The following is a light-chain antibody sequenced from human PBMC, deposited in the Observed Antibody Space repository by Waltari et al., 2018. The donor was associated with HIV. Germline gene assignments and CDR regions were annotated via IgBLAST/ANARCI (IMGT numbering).Light chain of an antibody. Sequence: QSALTQPASVSASPGQSITISCTGTSSDAVNYNVVSWYRQFPDKAPQLLIFEVNKRPSGVSNRFSGSKSGNSASLTIAGLLADDEADYYCCSYAGGNSYVFGTGTKVTVL. J-gene: IGLJ1*01. V-gene: IGLV2-23*02. CDR1: SSDAVNYNV. CDR2: EVN. CDR3: CSYAGGNSYV.